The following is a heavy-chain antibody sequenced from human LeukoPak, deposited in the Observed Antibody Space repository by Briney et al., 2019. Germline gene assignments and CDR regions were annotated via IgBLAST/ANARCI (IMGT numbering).Heavy chain of an antibody. Sequence: SETLSLTCTVSGGSISSYYWSWIRQPPGKGLEWIGYIYTSGSTNYNPSLKSRVTISVDTSKNQFSLKLSSVTAADTAVYYCARHVRGSDSSGYYYYYYYMDVWGKGTTVTVSS. CDR1: GGSISSYY. CDR2: IYTSGST. CDR3: ARHVRGSDSSGYYYYYYYMDV. J-gene: IGHJ6*03. D-gene: IGHD3-22*01. V-gene: IGHV4-4*09.